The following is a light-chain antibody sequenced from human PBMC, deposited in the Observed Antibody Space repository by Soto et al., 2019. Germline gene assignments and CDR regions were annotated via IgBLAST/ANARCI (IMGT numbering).Light chain of an antibody. CDR3: PHYNNWPPWT. CDR2: AAS. V-gene: IGKV3-15*01. CDR1: QSVSNH. Sequence: EVVMTQSPATLSVSTGERATLSCRASQSVSNHLACYQQKPGQAPGLLIYAASTRATGIPARFSGSGSGTAFTLTISSLKSEDFAGYYCPHYNNWPPWTVGQGTKVEIK. J-gene: IGKJ1*01.